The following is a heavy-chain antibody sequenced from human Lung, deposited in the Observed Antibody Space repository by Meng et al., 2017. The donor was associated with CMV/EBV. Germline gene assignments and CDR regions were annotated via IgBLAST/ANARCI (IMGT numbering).Heavy chain of an antibody. V-gene: IGHV2-70*20. Sequence: SGPXLILPSLPFTLTCTFSGFSLTTSGMCASWVRQPPGKALEWLAFIDCDDDKYDSPSLKTRITISKDNSKNEVVLTMTNMDPVDTATYYCERNNSDSRGGAFDIXGQGXMVTVSS. CDR2: IDCDDDK. J-gene: IGHJ3*02. D-gene: IGHD1-1*01. CDR3: ERNNSDSRGGAFDI. CDR1: GFSLTTSGMC.